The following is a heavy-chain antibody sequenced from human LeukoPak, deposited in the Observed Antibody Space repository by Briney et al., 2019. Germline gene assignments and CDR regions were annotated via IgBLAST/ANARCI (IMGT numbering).Heavy chain of an antibody. CDR3: ATTTSGWTGNYDY. J-gene: IGHJ4*02. CDR2: FDPEDGET. CDR1: GYTLTELS. Sequence: ASVKVSCKVSGYTLTELSMHWVRQAPGKGLEWMGGFDPEDGETIYAQKFQGRVTMTEATSTDTAYMELSSLRSEDTAVYYCATTTSGWTGNYDYWGQGTPVTVSS. V-gene: IGHV1-24*01. D-gene: IGHD6-19*01.